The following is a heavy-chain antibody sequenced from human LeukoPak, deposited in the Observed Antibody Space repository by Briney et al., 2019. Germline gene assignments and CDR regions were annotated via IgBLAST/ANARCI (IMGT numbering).Heavy chain of an antibody. Sequence: PGGSLRLSREASGFTFSDSAMSWVRQASGRGLEWVSLISASGGNSYYADSVKGRFTVSRDSSKNTLHLQMNSLRAEDTAVYYYARDIELSCWGQGTLVTVSP. CDR2: ISASGGNS. V-gene: IGHV3-23*01. D-gene: IGHD1-26*01. J-gene: IGHJ4*02. CDR1: GFTFSDSA. CDR3: ARDIELSC.